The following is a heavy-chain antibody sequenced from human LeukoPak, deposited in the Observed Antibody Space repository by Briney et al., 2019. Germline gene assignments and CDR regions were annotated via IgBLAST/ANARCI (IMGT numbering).Heavy chain of an antibody. J-gene: IGHJ4*02. V-gene: IGHV1-2*02. CDR3: ARGWYYCDSSGYYNY. Sequence: SSVKVSCKASGYTFTGYYMHWVRQAPGQGLEWMGWINPNSGGTNYAQKFQGRVTMTRDTSISTAYMELSRLRSADTAVYYCARGWYYCDSSGYYNYWGQGTLVTVSS. CDR2: INPNSGGT. CDR1: GYTFTGYY. D-gene: IGHD3-22*01.